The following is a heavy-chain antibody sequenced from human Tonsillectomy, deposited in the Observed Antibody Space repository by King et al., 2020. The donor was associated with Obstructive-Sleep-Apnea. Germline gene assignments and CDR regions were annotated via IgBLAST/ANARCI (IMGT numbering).Heavy chain of an antibody. CDR3: ARGNYYDSSGYYHRGEWFDP. CDR1: GGYITSGDYY. Sequence: LQLQESGPGLVKPSQTLSLNCTVSGGYITSGDYYWSWIRQPPGKGLEWIGYVYYSGRTYSNPSLKSRVTISVDTSKTQFSLKLSSVTAADTAVYYCARGNYYDSSGYYHRGEWFDPWGQGTLVTVSS. V-gene: IGHV4-30-4*01. D-gene: IGHD3-22*01. CDR2: VYYSGRT. J-gene: IGHJ5*02.